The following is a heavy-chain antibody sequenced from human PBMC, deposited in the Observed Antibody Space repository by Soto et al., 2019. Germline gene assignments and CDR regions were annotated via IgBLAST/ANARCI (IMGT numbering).Heavy chain of an antibody. Sequence: ASVKVSCKTAGYTFIGYGITWVRQAPGQGLEWMGYINGDDGETSSAQNLQGRVTMTSDTSTSTAYMELRGLTSDDTATYYCARSKLGSSIGIGHYWGLGTLVTVSS. CDR1: GYTFIGYG. D-gene: IGHD1-26*01. J-gene: IGHJ4*02. CDR2: INGDDGET. V-gene: IGHV1-18*01. CDR3: ARSKLGSSIGIGHY.